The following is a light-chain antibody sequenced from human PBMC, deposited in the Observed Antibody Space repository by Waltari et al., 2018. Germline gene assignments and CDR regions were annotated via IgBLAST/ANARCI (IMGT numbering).Light chain of an antibody. CDR3: QQYDHWPPA. V-gene: IGKV3-15*01. CDR2: GAS. Sequence: ETVMTQSPATLSVSPGERVILSCRASQTIRSDLAWYQQKPGQSPRLLIYGASTRATAIPARFSGSGSGTEFTLTISSLQSEDFAFYYCQQYDHWPPALGPGTKVDVK. CDR1: QTIRSD. J-gene: IGKJ3*01.